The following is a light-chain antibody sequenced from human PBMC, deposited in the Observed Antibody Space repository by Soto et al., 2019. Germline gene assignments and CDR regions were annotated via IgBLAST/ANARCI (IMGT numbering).Light chain of an antibody. CDR3: QQRSNLLT. J-gene: IGKJ4*01. CDR1: QSVSKY. V-gene: IGKV3-11*01. CDR2: DAS. Sequence: EIVLTQSPATLSLSPGERATLSCRASQSVSKYLAWYQQKPGQAPRLLIYDASNRATGIPARFSGSGSGTDSTLTISSLEPEDFAVYYCQQRSNLLTFGGGTKVDIK.